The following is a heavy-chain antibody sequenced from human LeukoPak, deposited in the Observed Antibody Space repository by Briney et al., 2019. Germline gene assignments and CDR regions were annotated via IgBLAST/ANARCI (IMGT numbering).Heavy chain of an antibody. Sequence: PSETLSLTCAVYGGSFSGYYWSWIRQPPGKGLEWIGEINHSGSTNYNPSLKSRVTISVDTSKNQFSLRLTSVTAADTAVYYCARTRYYYNSRSYGAPYYFDYWGQGTLVTVSS. CDR1: GGSFSGYY. CDR3: ARTRYYYNSRSYGAPYYFDY. J-gene: IGHJ4*02. D-gene: IGHD3-10*01. CDR2: INHSGST. V-gene: IGHV4-34*01.